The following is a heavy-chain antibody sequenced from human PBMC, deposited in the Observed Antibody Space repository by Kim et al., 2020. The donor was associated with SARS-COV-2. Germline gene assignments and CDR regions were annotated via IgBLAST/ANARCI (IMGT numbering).Heavy chain of an antibody. CDR3: ATLNGDDYVWGSNWFDP. CDR2: FDPEDGET. J-gene: IGHJ5*02. Sequence: ASVKVSCKVSGYTLTELSMHWVRQAPGKGLEWMGGFDPEDGETIYAQKFQGRVTMTEDTSTDTAYMELSSLRSEDTAVYYCATLNGDDYVWGSNWFDPWGQGTLVTVSS. V-gene: IGHV1-24*01. D-gene: IGHD3-16*01. CDR1: GYTLTELS.